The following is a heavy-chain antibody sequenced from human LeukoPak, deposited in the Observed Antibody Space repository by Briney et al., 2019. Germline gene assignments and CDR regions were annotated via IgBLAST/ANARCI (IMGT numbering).Heavy chain of an antibody. J-gene: IGHJ5*02. CDR2: INPNSGGT. CDR3: AREGEVVPAAMFSAGSWFDP. CDR1: GYTFTGYY. V-gene: IGHV1-2*02. Sequence: ASVKVSCKASGYTFTGYYMHWVRQAPGQGLEWMGWINPNSGGTNYAQKFQDRVTMTRDTSISTAYMELSRLRPDDTAVYYCAREGEVVPAAMFSAGSWFDPWGQGTLVTVSS. D-gene: IGHD2-2*01.